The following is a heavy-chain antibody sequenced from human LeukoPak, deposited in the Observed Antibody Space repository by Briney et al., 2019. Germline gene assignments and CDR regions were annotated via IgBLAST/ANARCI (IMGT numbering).Heavy chain of an antibody. CDR1: GGTFSSYA. V-gene: IGHV1-69*04. Sequence: ASVKVSCKASGGTFSSYAISWVRQAPGQGLEWMGRIIPILGIANYAQKFQGRVTITADKSTSTAYMELSSLRSEDTAVYYCARVQGYSYGYTYYYYGMDVWGQGTTVTVSS. CDR2: IIPILGIA. D-gene: IGHD5-18*01. J-gene: IGHJ6*02. CDR3: ARVQGYSYGYTYYYYGMDV.